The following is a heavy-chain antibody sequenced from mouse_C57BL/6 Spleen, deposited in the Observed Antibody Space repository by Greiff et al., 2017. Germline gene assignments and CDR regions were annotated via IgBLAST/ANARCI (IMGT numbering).Heavy chain of an antibody. CDR1: GYTFTSYW. CDR2: IDPSDSYT. V-gene: IGHV1-50*01. D-gene: IGHD1-1*01. CDR3: ARGYYGSSYPNYAMDY. Sequence: QIQLQQPGAELVKPGASVKLSCKASGYTFTSYWMQWVKQRPGQGLEWIGEIDPSDSYTNYNQKFKGKATLTVDTSSSTAYMQLSSLTSEDSAVYYCARGYYGSSYPNYAMDYWGQGTSVTVSS. J-gene: IGHJ4*01.